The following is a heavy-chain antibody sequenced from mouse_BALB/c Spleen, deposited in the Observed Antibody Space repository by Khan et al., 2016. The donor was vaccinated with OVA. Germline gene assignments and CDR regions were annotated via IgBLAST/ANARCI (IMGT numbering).Heavy chain of an antibody. D-gene: IGHD1-1*01. V-gene: IGHV2-9*02. J-gene: IGHJ3*01. CDR2: IWAGGST. CDR1: GFSLTSYG. Sequence: VQLKESGPGLVAPSQTLSITCTVSGFSLTSYGVHWVRQPPGKGLEWLGVIWAGGSTNHNSALLSRLSISKDNSKSQVFLKMNSLQTDDTAMYYCARAFYYGAWFAYWGQGTLVTVSA. CDR3: ARAFYYGAWFAY.